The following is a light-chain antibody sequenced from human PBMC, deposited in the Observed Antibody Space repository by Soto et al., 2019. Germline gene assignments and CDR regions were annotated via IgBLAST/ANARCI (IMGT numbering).Light chain of an antibody. CDR3: QQYNVWPPMYT. Sequence: DILMTQSPATLSMSPWEIATLSCRATQSVNSNLAWYQQRPGQAPRLLIFGASVRVTGIPARFSGSGSGTEFTLTIDGLQSEDFAVYYCQQYNVWPPMYTFGQGTKVDIK. CDR1: QSVNSN. J-gene: IGKJ2*01. V-gene: IGKV3-15*01. CDR2: GAS.